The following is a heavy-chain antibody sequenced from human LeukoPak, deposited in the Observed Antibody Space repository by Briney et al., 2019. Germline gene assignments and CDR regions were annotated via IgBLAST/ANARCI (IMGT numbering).Heavy chain of an antibody. V-gene: IGHV5-51*01. D-gene: IGHD2-2*02. CDR2: INPADSER. CDR3: SRQGCTTTSCHTIES. Sequence: GESLKISCKGSGYSFTNSWIGWVRQMPGKGLELMGIINPADSERRYSPSFQGQVTISVDKSINTAYLQWSSLKASDTAMYYCSRQGCTTTSCHTIESWGQGTLVTVSS. J-gene: IGHJ4*02. CDR1: GYSFTNSW.